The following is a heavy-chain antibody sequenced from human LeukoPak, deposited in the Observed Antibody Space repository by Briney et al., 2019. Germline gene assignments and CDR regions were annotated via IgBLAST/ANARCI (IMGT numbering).Heavy chain of an antibody. CDR3: ASGRAGARNWNPGY. CDR1: GGSFSGYY. J-gene: IGHJ4*02. D-gene: IGHD1-1*01. Sequence: PSETLFLTCAVYGGSFSGYYWSWIRQPPGKGLEWIGEINHSGSTNYNPSLKSRVTISVDASKNQFSLRLSSVTAADTAVYYCASGRAGARNWNPGYWGQGTLVTVSS. V-gene: IGHV4-34*01. CDR2: INHSGST.